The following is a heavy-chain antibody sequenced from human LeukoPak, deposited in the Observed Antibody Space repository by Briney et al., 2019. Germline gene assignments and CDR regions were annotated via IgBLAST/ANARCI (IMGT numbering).Heavy chain of an antibody. D-gene: IGHD2-2*02. CDR3: ARNWFEAPAAIPLYMDV. Sequence: SETLSLTCTVSGGSISGSSYYWGWIRQPPGKGLEWIGSIYYSGSTYYNPSLKSRVTISVDTSKNQFSLKLSSVTAADTAVYYCARNWFEAPAAIPLYMDVWGKGTTVTVSS. CDR1: GGSISGSSYY. CDR2: IYYSGST. J-gene: IGHJ6*03. V-gene: IGHV4-39*01.